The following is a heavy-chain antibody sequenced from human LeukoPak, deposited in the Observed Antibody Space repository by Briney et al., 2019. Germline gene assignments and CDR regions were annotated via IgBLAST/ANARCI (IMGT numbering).Heavy chain of an antibody. V-gene: IGHV3-30*04. D-gene: IGHD2-8*01. CDR2: ISYDGSNK. CDR1: GFTFSSYA. Sequence: GGSLRLSCAASGFTFSSYAMHWVRQAPGKGLEWVAVISYDGSNKYYADSVKGRFTISRDNPKNTLYLQMNSLRAEDTAVYYCAREDMLAPLDYWGQGTLVTVSS. CDR3: AREDMLAPLDY. J-gene: IGHJ4*02.